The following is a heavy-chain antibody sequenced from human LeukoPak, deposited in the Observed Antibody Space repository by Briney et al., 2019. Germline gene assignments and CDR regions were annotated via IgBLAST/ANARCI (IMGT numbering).Heavy chain of an antibody. CDR2: IYYSGST. V-gene: IGHV4-39*01. Sequence: SATLSPPRPLSCGSLSRSSYHWGWIRPPPGKGLEWIGSIYYSGSTYYNPSLKSRVTISVDTSKNQFSLKLSSVTAADTAVYYCARQGGKGGSDYWGQGTLVTVSS. CDR3: ARQGGKGGSDY. CDR1: CGSLSRSSYH. D-gene: IGHD2-15*01. J-gene: IGHJ4*02.